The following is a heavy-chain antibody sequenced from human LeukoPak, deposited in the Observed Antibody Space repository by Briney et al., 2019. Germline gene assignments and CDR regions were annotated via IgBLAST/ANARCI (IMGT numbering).Heavy chain of an antibody. J-gene: IGHJ4*02. CDR3: ARGSITMIIY. V-gene: IGHV3-48*04. CDR2: ISSSSSTI. Sequence: GGSLRLSCAASGFTFSSYSMNWVRQAPGKGLEWVSYISSSSSTIYYADSVKGRFTISRDNAKNSLYLQMNSLRAEDTAVYYCARGSITMIIYWGRGTLVTVSS. D-gene: IGHD3-22*01. CDR1: GFTFSSYS.